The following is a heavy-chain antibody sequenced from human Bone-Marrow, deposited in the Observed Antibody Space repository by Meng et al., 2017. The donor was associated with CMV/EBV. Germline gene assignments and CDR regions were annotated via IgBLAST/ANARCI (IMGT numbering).Heavy chain of an antibody. CDR2: ISSSSSTI. V-gene: IGHV3-48*04. CDR3: ARDTVAGAYNWFDP. D-gene: IGHD6-19*01. J-gene: IGHJ5*02. Sequence: GGSLRLFCAASGFTFSSYSMNWVRQAPGKGLEWVSYISSSSSTIYYADSVKGRFTISRDNAKNSLYLQMNSLRAEDTAVYYCARDTVAGAYNWFDPWGQGTLVTVSS. CDR1: GFTFSSYS.